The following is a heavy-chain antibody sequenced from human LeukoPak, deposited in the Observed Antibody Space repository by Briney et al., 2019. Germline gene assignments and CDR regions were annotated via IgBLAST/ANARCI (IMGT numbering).Heavy chain of an antibody. Sequence: GRSLRLSCAATGFTFSSYAMHWVRQAPGKGLEWVAVISYDGSNKYYADSVKGRFTISRDNSKNTLYLQMNSLRAEDTAVYYCARGGERFLEWLLITSAFDIWGQGTMVTVSS. CDR1: GFTFSSYA. D-gene: IGHD3-3*01. CDR3: ARGGERFLEWLLITSAFDI. J-gene: IGHJ3*02. CDR2: ISYDGSNK. V-gene: IGHV3-30*11.